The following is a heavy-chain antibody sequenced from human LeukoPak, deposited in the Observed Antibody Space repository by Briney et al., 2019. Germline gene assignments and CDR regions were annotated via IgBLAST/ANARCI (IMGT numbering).Heavy chain of an antibody. CDR1: RFTFRTYS. D-gene: IGHD6-19*01. CDR2: ISGSSTTI. V-gene: IGHV3-48*02. J-gene: IGHJ4*02. CDR3: AGIAVATTWGDYFDY. Sequence: GGSLRLSCAASRFTFRTYSMNRVRQAPGKGLGWASYISGSSTTIYYADAVKGRFTISRDNGKNSLYLQMHSLRDEDTAVYYCAGIAVATTWGDYFDYWGQGTLVTVSS.